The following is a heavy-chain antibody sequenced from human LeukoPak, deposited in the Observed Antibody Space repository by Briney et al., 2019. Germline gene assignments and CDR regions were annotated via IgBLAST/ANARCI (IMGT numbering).Heavy chain of an antibody. CDR3: ASGLDTAMATFYY. D-gene: IGHD5-18*01. CDR1: GLTFSRYT. J-gene: IGHJ4*02. Sequence: NPGGSLRLSCADSGLTFSRYTMNWVRQATGKGLEWVASISSSSSDIHYADSVKGRFTISRDNAKKSLYLQMNSLRVGDTAVYYCASGLDTAMATFYYWGQGTQVTVSS. V-gene: IGHV3-21*01. CDR2: ISSSSSDI.